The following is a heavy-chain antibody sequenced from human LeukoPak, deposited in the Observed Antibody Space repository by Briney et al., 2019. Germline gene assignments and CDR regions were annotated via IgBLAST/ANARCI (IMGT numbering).Heavy chain of an antibody. CDR1: GGTFSSYA. D-gene: IGHD6-6*01. J-gene: IGHJ4*02. Sequence: SVKVSCKASGGTFSSYAISLVRQAPGRGLEWMGGIIPIFGTANYAQKFQGRVTITADESTSTAYMELSSLRSEDTAVYYCASVRASIAALLFDYWGQGTLVTVSS. CDR3: ASVRASIAALLFDY. V-gene: IGHV1-69*13. CDR2: IIPIFGTA.